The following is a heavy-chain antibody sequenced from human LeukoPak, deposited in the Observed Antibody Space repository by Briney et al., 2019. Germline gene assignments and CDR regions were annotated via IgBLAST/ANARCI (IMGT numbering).Heavy chain of an antibody. J-gene: IGHJ4*02. CDR2: ISSNGGST. CDR1: GFTFSSYA. V-gene: IGHV3-64*01. D-gene: IGHD6-19*01. Sequence: GGSLRLSCAASGFTFSSYAMHWVRQAPGKGLEYVSAISSNGGSTYYANSVKGRFTISRDNSKNTLYLQMGSLRAEDMAVYYCARGIAVAGMEVYFDYWGQGTLVTVSS. CDR3: ARGIAVAGMEVYFDY.